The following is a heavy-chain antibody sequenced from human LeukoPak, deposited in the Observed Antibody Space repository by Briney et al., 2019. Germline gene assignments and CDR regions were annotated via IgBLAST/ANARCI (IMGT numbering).Heavy chain of an antibody. Sequence: SETLSLTCAVYGGSFSGYYWSWIRQPPGKGLEWIGEINHSGSTNYNPSLKSRVTISVDTSKNQFSLKLSSVTAADTAVYYCASDPLAHYYDSSGYYGPWFDPWGQGTLVTVSS. CDR2: INHSGST. V-gene: IGHV4-34*01. J-gene: IGHJ5*02. CDR1: GGSFSGYY. D-gene: IGHD3-22*01. CDR3: ASDPLAHYYDSSGYYGPWFDP.